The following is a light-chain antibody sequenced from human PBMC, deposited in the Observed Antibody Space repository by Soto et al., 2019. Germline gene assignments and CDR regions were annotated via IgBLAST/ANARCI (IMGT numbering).Light chain of an antibody. CDR1: QSVSSY. CDR2: DAS. V-gene: IGKV3-15*01. Sequence: DIVLTQSPATLSVSPGERATLSCGASQSVSSYLAWYQQKPGQAPRLLIYDASTRATGIPVRFSGSGSGTEFTLTISSLQSEDFGVYYCQQNKDWPGTFGQGTKVDIK. CDR3: QQNKDWPGT. J-gene: IGKJ1*01.